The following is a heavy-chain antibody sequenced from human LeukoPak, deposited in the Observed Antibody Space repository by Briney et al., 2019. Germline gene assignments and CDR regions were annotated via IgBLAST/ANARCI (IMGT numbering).Heavy chain of an antibody. V-gene: IGHV4-39*07. Sequence: PSETLSLTCTASGGSISSSSYYWGWIRQSPGKGLEWIGSIYYSGSTYYNPSLKSRVTISVDTSKNQFSLKLSSVTAADTAVYYCARGGVLRYFDWLLNFDYWGQGTLVTVSS. CDR2: IYYSGST. J-gene: IGHJ4*02. CDR1: GGSISSSSYY. D-gene: IGHD3-9*01. CDR3: ARGGVLRYFDWLLNFDY.